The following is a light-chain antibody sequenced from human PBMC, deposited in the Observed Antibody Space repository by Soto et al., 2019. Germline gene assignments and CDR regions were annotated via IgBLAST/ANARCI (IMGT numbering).Light chain of an antibody. CDR2: FGS. V-gene: IGKV2-28*01. CDR1: QSLLYNNTYNY. CDR3: MQALQRLT. Sequence: EIVMTQSPLTLPVTPGEPASISCRSSQSLLYNNTYNYLDWYVQKPGQSPQLLIYFGSNRAPGVPDRFSGSGSGTDFTLKINRVAAEDVGTYYCMQALQRLTFAQGTRLATK. J-gene: IGKJ5*01.